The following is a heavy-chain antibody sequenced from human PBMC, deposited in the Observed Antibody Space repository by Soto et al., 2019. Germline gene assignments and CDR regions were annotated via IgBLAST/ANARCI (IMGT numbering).Heavy chain of an antibody. CDR2: IWYDGSNK. Sequence: GGSLRLSRAASGFTFSSYGMHWVRQAPGKGLVWVAVIWYDGSNKYYADSVKGRFTISRDNSKNTLYLQMNSLRAEDTAVYYWARDPSGYSYGYYYYYGMDVWGQGTTVTVSS. CDR3: ARDPSGYSYGYYYYYGMDV. J-gene: IGHJ6*02. CDR1: GFTFSSYG. D-gene: IGHD5-18*01. V-gene: IGHV3-33*01.